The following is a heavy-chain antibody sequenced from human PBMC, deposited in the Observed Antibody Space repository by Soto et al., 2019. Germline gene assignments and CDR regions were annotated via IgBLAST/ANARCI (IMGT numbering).Heavy chain of an antibody. J-gene: IGHJ6*02. V-gene: IGHV3-23*01. CDR3: AKNSDYYYYYGMDV. CDR1: GFTFSSYA. Sequence: GGSLRLSCAASGFTFSSYAMSWVRQAPGKGLEWVSAISGSDGSTYYADSVKGRFTISRDNSKNTLYLQMNSLRAEDTAIYYCAKNSDYYYYYGMDVWGQGTTVTVSS. CDR2: ISGSDGST.